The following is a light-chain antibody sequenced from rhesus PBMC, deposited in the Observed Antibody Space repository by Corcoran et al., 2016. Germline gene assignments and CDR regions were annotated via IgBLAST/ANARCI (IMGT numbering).Light chain of an antibody. Sequence: DIQMTQSPSSLSASVGDKVTITCRAMQGISSWLAWYQQKKGKAPKPLIYAASSLQSGVPSRFSGSGSGTVYPLTISRLQPEHFATYSCQQTYNTPYSFGQGTKVEIK. CDR3: QQTYNTPYS. V-gene: IGKV1-18*01. J-gene: IGKJ2*01. CDR2: AAS. CDR1: QGISSW.